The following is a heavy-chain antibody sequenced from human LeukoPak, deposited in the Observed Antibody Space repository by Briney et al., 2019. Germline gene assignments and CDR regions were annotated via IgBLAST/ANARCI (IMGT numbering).Heavy chain of an antibody. CDR2: ISSSSSYI. CDR3: SRGSASSGSYYDYVWGSYRYPPGYYSYMDV. Sequence: GGSLRLSCAASGFTFSSYSMNWVRQAPGKGLEWVSSISSSSSYIYYADSVKGRFTISRDNAKNSLYLQMNSLRAEDTAVYYCSRGSASSGSYYDYVWGSYRYPPGYYSYMDVWGKGTTVTVSS. J-gene: IGHJ6*03. CDR1: GFTFSSYS. D-gene: IGHD3-16*02. V-gene: IGHV3-21*01.